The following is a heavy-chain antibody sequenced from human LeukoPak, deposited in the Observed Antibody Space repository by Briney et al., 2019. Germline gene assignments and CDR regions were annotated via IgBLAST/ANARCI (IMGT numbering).Heavy chain of an antibody. CDR1: GASISSSY. D-gene: IGHD5-18*01. CDR3: ARGRGYSYESFDY. V-gene: IGHV4-59*01. CDR2: IYYSGST. Sequence: SETLSLTCTVSGASISSSYWSWIRQPPGKGLEWIGYIYYSGSTNYNPSLKSRVTISVDTSKHQLSLKLSSVTAADAAVYYCARGRGYSYESFDYWGQGTLVTVSS. J-gene: IGHJ4*02.